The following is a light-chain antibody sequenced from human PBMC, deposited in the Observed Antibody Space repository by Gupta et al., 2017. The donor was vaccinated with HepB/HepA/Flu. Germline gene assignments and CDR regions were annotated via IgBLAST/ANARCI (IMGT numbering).Light chain of an antibody. Sequence: ISCSGSSSNIGNNYVSWYQQIPGTAPKLLLFDNTKRPSGIPDRFSGSKSGTSATLDITGLQTGDEADYYCGTWDTSLSAWVFGGGTKLTVL. J-gene: IGLJ3*02. V-gene: IGLV1-51*01. CDR1: SSNIGNNY. CDR2: DNT. CDR3: GTWDTSLSAWV.